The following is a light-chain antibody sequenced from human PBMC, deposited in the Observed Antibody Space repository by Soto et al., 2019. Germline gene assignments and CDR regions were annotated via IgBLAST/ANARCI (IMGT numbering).Light chain of an antibody. CDR3: QQSYSTPRT. CDR2: AAS. V-gene: IGKV1-9*01. Sequence: DIPLVQSPSFMCAAXGDRVTIWCRARLGISSCVAWYQQKPGTAPKLXXYAASTLQSVGPSRFSGSGSVTEFTRTISSLQPEDFATYYGQQSYSTPRTFDGGTKVDIK. J-gene: IGKJ4*01. CDR1: LGISSC.